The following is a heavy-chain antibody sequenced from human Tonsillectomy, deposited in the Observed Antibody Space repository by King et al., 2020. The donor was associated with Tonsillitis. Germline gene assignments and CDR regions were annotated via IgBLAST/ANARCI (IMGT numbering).Heavy chain of an antibody. J-gene: IGHJ6*03. D-gene: IGHD2-15*01. V-gene: IGHV1-69*04. CDR1: GGTFSTYA. CDR2: IIPILGIA. Sequence: QLVQSGAEVKKSGSSVKVSCKASGGTFSTYAISWVRHAPGHGLEWMGRIIPILGIANYAQKFQSSVTITADKSTSTAYMELSSLRSEDTAVYYCANCSGGSCYSSDYYYYMDVWGKGTTVTVSS. CDR3: ANCSGGSCYSSDYYYYMDV.